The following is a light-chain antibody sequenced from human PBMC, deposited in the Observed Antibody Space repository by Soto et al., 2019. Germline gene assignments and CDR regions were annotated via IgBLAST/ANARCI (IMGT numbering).Light chain of an antibody. CDR2: EDK. CDR3: QSYDINNNVV. Sequence: NFMLTQPQSVSESPGKTITISCTRSSGSIADNHVQWYQQRPGSAPAVVIFEDKQRPSGVPDRFSGATDRYSNSASLTISGLKTEDEADYFCQSYDINNNVVFGGGTQLTVL. V-gene: IGLV6-57*04. CDR1: SGSIADNH. J-gene: IGLJ2*01.